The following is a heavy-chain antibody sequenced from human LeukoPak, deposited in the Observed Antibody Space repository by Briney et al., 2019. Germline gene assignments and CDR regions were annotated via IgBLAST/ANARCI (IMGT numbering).Heavy chain of an antibody. CDR3: TATQSIAAGRGY. CDR1: GFTFSGSA. J-gene: IGHJ4*02. D-gene: IGHD6-6*01. CDR2: IRSKANSYAT. Sequence: PGGSLRLSCAASGFTFSGSAMHWVRQASGKGLEWVGRIRSKANSYATAYAASVKGRFTISRDDSKNTAYLQMNSLKTEDTAVYYCTATQSIAAGRGYWGQGTLVTVSS. V-gene: IGHV3-73*01.